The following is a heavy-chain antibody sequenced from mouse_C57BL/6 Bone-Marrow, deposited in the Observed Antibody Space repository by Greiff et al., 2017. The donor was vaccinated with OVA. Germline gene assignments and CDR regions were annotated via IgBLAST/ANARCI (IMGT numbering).Heavy chain of an antibody. CDR3: VRHGVSWFAY. V-gene: IGHV10-1*01. CDR2: IRSKSNNYAT. Sequence: EVQLVESGGGLVQPKGSLKLSCAASGFSFNTYAMNWVRQAPGQGLEWVARIRSKSNNYATYYADSVKDRFTISRDDSESMLYLQMNNLKTEDTAMYYCVRHGVSWFAYWGQGTLVTVSA. J-gene: IGHJ3*01. CDR1: GFSFNTYA.